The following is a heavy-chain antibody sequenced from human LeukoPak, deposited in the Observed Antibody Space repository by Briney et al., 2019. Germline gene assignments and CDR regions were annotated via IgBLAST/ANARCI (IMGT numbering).Heavy chain of an antibody. V-gene: IGHV5-51*01. D-gene: IGHD6-19*01. J-gene: IGHJ3*02. CDR3: ATPSSGYSSGWYGGLFAFDI. CDR2: IYPGDSDT. Sequence: KVSCKASGYTFTSYWIGWVRQMPGKGLEWMGIIYPGDSDTRYSPSFQGQVTISADKSISTAYLQWSSLKASDTAMYYCATPSSGYSSGWYGGLFAFDIWGQGTMVTVSS. CDR1: GYTFTSYW.